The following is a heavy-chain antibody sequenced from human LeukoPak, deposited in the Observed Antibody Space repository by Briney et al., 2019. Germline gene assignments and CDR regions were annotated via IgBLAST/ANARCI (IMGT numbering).Heavy chain of an antibody. CDR3: AKGRVDGDYYFDY. J-gene: IGHJ4*02. CDR2: ISGSGGST. CDR1: GFTFSSYA. Sequence: TGGSLRLSCAASGFTFSSYAMSWVRQAPGKGLEWVSAISGSGGSTCYADSVKGRFTISRDNSKNTLYLQMNSLRAEDTAVYYCAKGRVDGDYYFDYWGQGTLVTVSS. V-gene: IGHV3-23*01. D-gene: IGHD4-17*01.